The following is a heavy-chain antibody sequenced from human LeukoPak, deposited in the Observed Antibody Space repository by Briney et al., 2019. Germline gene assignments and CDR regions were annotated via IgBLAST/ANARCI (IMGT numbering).Heavy chain of an antibody. V-gene: IGHV1-24*01. CDR1: GYTLTELS. J-gene: IGHJ5*02. D-gene: IGHD4-17*01. Sequence: SVKVSCKVSGYTLTELSMHWVRQAPGKGLEWMGGFDPEDGETIYAQKFQGRVTMTEDTSTDTAYMELSSLRSEDTAVYYCATYGDYGQGWFDPWGQGTLVTVSS. CDR3: ATYGDYGQGWFDP. CDR2: FDPEDGET.